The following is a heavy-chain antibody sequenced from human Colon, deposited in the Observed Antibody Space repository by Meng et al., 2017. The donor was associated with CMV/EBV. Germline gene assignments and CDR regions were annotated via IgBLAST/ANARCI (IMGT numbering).Heavy chain of an antibody. D-gene: IGHD3-22*01. CDR2: MNDRGSNI. CDR1: GFSFSRYE. J-gene: IGHJ6*02. V-gene: IGHV3-48*03. CDR3: ARGGYYYDSSGYYLPFYYYYGMDV. Sequence: GESLKISCAASGFSFSRYEMNWVRQAPGKGLEWVAYMNDRGSNIRYADSVKGRFTISRDNARQSLYLQMNNLRPEDTAVYYCARGGYYYDSSGYYLPFYYYYGMDVWGQGTTVTVSS.